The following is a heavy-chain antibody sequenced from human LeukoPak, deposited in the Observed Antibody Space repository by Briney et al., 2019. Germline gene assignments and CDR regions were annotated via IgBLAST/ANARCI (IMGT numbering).Heavy chain of an antibody. J-gene: IGHJ4*02. CDR1: GYTFTGYY. V-gene: IGHV1-2*02. Sequence: ASVKVSCKASGYTFTGYYMHWVRQAPGQGLEWMGWINPNSGGTNYAQKFQGRVTMTRDTSISTAYMELSRLRSDDTAVYYCARARRDGYNEVDYFDYWGQGTLVTVSS. CDR3: ARARRDGYNEVDYFDY. CDR2: INPNSGGT. D-gene: IGHD5-24*01.